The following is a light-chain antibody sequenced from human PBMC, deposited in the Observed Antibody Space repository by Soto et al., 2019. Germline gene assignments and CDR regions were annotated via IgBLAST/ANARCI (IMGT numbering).Light chain of an antibody. CDR1: QSVGSN. V-gene: IGKV3-15*01. CDR3: QQYTNWPIT. J-gene: IGKJ5*01. CDR2: GIS. Sequence: EVVLTQAPATLSLSPGERATLSYRASQSVGSNYLAWYQQKPGQAPRLLIYGISTRATGIPARFSGSGSGTEFTLTISSLQSEDFAVYYCQQYTNWPITFGQGTRLEIK.